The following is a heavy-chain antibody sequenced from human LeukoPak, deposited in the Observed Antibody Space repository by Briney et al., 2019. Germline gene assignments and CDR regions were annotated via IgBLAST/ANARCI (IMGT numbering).Heavy chain of an antibody. CDR1: GGSFSGYY. J-gene: IGHJ5*02. V-gene: IGHV4-34*01. CDR2: INHSGST. Sequence: PSETLSLTCAVYGGSFSGYYWSWIRQPPGKGLEWIGEINHSGSTNYNPSLKSRVTISVDTSKNQFSLKLSSVTAADTAVYYCARGDSSSWYVCSWFDPWGQGTLVTVSS. D-gene: IGHD6-13*01. CDR3: ARGDSSSWYVCSWFDP.